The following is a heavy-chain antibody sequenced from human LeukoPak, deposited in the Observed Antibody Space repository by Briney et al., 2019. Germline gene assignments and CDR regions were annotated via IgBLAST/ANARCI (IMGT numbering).Heavy chain of an antibody. CDR2: MNPNSGNT. D-gene: IGHD2-15*01. CDR3: ASRYPYYYYMDV. V-gene: IGHV1-8*01. Sequence: GASVKVSCKASGYTFTSYDINWVRQATGQGLEWMGWMNPNSGNTGYAQKFQGRVTMTRNTSISTAYMELSSLRSEDTAVYYCASRYPYYYYMDVWGKGTTVTVSS. CDR1: GYTFTSYD. J-gene: IGHJ6*03.